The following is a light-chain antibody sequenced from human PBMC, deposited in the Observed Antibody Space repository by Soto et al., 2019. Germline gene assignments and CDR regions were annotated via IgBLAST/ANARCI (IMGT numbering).Light chain of an antibody. CDR2: EAS. CDR3: CSYAGSDTMI. Sequence: QSVLTQPASVSGSPGQSITISCTGTSSNVGSYNLVSWYQQHPGEAPKPMIYEASKRPSGVSNRFSGSKSGNTASLTIFGLQAEDEADYYCCSYAGSDTMIFGGGTQLTVL. V-gene: IGLV2-23*01. CDR1: SSNVGSYNL. J-gene: IGLJ7*01.